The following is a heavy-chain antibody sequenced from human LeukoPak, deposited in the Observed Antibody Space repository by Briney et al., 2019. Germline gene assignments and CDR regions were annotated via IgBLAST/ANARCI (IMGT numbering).Heavy chain of an antibody. D-gene: IGHD3-10*01. J-gene: IGHJ4*02. V-gene: IGHV3-53*01. CDR3: ARSRGFFDC. Sequence: GGSLRLSCAASGFTVSSKYMSWVRQAPGKGLEWVSVIYSGGDTYYADSVKGRFTISRDNSKNMLYLQMNSLRVEDTAVCYCARSRGFFDCWGQGTLVTVSS. CDR2: IYSGGDT. CDR1: GFTVSSKY.